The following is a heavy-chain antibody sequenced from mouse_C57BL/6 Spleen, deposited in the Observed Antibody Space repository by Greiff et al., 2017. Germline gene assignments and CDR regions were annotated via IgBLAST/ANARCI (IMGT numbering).Heavy chain of an antibody. Sequence: QVQLQQPGAELVMPGASVKLSCKASGYTFTSYWMHWVKQRPGQGLEWIGEIDPSDSYTNYNQKFKGKSTLTVDKSSSTAYMQLSSLTSEDSAVYYCARWYYGSSLFDYWGQGTTLTVSS. CDR3: ARWYYGSSLFDY. J-gene: IGHJ2*01. D-gene: IGHD1-1*01. V-gene: IGHV1-69*01. CDR2: IDPSDSYT. CDR1: GYTFTSYW.